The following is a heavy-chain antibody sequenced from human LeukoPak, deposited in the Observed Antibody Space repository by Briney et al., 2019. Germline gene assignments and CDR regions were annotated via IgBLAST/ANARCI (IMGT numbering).Heavy chain of an antibody. CDR2: IYYSGST. D-gene: IGHD4-17*01. CDR3: AREPLSYGDFTYY. V-gene: IGHV4-39*07. Sequence: SETLSLTCSVSGGSISSSSYHWGWIRQPPGKGLEWIGSIYYSGSTYYNPSLKSRVTISVDTSKNQFSLKLSSVTAADTAVYYCAREPLSYGDFTYYWGQGTLVTVSS. CDR1: GGSISSSSYH. J-gene: IGHJ4*02.